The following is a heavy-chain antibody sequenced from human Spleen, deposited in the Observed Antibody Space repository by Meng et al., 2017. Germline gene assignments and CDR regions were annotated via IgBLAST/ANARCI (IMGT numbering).Heavy chain of an antibody. V-gene: IGHV3-9*01. CDR3: AKTRAGYGSSWYFDY. J-gene: IGHJ4*01. D-gene: IGHD6-13*01. CDR2: ISWNSASI. Sequence: SLKISCAASGFTFDDYAMRWVRQVPGKGLEWVSGISWNSASIDYADSVRGRFTISRDNSKNTVYLQLNRLRAEDTAEYYCAKTRAGYGSSWYFDYWGQGTLVTVSS. CDR1: GFTFDDYA.